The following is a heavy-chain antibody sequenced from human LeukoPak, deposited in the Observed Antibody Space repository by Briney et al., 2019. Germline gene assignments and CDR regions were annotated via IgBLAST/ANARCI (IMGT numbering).Heavy chain of an antibody. J-gene: IGHJ4*02. V-gene: IGHV1-69*05. CDR3: ASSSSVVPAAPVDY. Sequence: LVKVSCKASGGTFSSYAISWVRQAPGQGLEWMGGIIPIFGTANYAQKFQGRVTITTDESTSTAYMELSSLRSEDTAVYYCASSSSVVPAAPVDYWGQGTLVTVSS. CDR1: GGTFSSYA. D-gene: IGHD2-2*01. CDR2: IIPIFGTA.